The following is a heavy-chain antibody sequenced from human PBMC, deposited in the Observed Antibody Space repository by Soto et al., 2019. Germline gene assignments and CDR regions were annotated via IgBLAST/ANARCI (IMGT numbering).Heavy chain of an antibody. CDR2: INHSGST. D-gene: IGHD3-9*01. CDR1: GGSFSGYY. J-gene: IGHJ4*02. Sequence: SETLSLTCAVYGGSFSGYYWSWIRQPPGKGLEWIGEINHSGSTNYNPSLKSRVTISVDTSKNQFSLKLSSVTAADTAVYYCASLPYYDILTGYYTVGASDYWGQGTLVTVS. CDR3: ASLPYYDILTGYYTVGASDY. V-gene: IGHV4-34*01.